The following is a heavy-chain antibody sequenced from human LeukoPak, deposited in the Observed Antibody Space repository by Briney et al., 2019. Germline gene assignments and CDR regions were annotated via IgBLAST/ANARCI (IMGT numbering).Heavy chain of an antibody. CDR3: ARGLFPYYYYYMDV. J-gene: IGHJ6*03. D-gene: IGHD3-16*01. V-gene: IGHV3-74*01. CDR1: GFTFSIHG. Sequence: GGSLRLSCAASGFTFSIHGMNWVRQAPGKGLVWVSRINYEGGGTNYADSVKGRFTISRDNAKNTLYLQMNGLRAEDTAVYYCARGLFPYYYYYMDVWGKGTTVTISS. CDR2: INYEGGGT.